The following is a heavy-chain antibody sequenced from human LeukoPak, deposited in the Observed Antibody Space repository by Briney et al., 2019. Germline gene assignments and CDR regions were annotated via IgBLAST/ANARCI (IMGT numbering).Heavy chain of an antibody. V-gene: IGHV4-4*07. D-gene: IGHD1-1*01. CDR2: VYTSGST. J-gene: IGHJ4*02. CDR1: GGSISRYY. Sequence: PSETLSLTCTVSGGSISRYYWSWIRQPAGKGLEWIGRVYTSGSTTYNPSLKSRVTMSVDTSKNQFSLKLSSVTAADTAVYYCARDRGTWNDDGFDYWGQGTLVTVSS. CDR3: ARDRGTWNDDGFDY.